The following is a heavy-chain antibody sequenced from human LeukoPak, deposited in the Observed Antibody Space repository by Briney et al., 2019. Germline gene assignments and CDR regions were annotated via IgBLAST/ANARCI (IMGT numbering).Heavy chain of an antibody. V-gene: IGHV3-21*03. CDR2: ISGSSGYI. CDR3: AVLGGSWCGTLFSHFVA. CDR1: RFRFSDHV. D-gene: IGHD3-10*01. Sequence: PGGSLRLSCTAARFRFSDHVMNWVRQAPGKGLEWVSYISGSSGYIHYADSVRGRFTISRDNAKNSLYLQMNSLRDDDTAVYYCAVLGGSWCGTLFSHFVAWGEGVPVTVSS. J-gene: IGHJ5*02.